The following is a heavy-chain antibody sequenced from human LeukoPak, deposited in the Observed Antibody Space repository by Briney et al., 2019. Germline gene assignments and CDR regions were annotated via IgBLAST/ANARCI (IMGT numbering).Heavy chain of an antibody. J-gene: IGHJ4*02. CDR1: GFTFSSYG. Sequence: PGGSLRLSCAASGFTFSSYGMHWVRQAPGKGLEWVAVISYDGSNKYYADSVKGRFTISRDNSKNTLYLQMNSLRAEDTAVYYCAKDKVGVGAYWGQGTLSPSPQ. CDR2: ISYDGSNK. D-gene: IGHD1-26*01. CDR3: AKDKVGVGAY. V-gene: IGHV3-30*18.